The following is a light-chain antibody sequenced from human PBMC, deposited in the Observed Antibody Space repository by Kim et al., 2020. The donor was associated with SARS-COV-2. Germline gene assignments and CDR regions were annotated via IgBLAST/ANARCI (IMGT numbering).Light chain of an antibody. J-gene: IGKJ5*01. Sequence: SVRDRVTTECRASQGIGSYISWYQQKADKAPTLLIDAASRLQSGVRSMFTGSGSVTDFTLTICSLQPEDFATYYCQRTYGAPQITSVQATRLVIK. CDR2: AAS. V-gene: IGKV1-39*01. CDR3: QRTYGAPQIT. CDR1: QGIGSY.